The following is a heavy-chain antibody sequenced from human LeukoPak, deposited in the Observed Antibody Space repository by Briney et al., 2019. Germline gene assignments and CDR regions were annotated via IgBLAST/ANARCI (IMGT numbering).Heavy chain of an antibody. CDR2: INPNSGGT. CDR1: GYTFTGYY. J-gene: IGHJ5*02. CDR3: AAPGYYYDSSGYSYNWFDP. Sequence: GASVKVSCKASGYTFTGYYMHWVRQAPGQGLEWMGWINPNSGGTNYVQKFQGRVTMTRDTSISTAYMELSRLRSDDTAVYYCAAPGYYYDSSGYSYNWFDPWGQGTLVTVSS. D-gene: IGHD3-22*01. V-gene: IGHV1-2*02.